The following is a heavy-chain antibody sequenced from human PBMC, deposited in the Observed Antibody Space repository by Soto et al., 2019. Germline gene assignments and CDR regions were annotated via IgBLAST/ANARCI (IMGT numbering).Heavy chain of an antibody. CDR2: ISSSSSTI. D-gene: IGHD3-10*01. J-gene: IGHJ5*02. Sequence: EVQLVESGGGLVQPGGSLRLSCAASGFTFSSYSMNWVRQAPGKGLEWVSYISSSSSTIYYADSVKGRFTISRDNAKNSLYLQMNSLRAEGTAVYYCARTGLNYGSGSYVRFDPWGQGTLVTVSS. CDR1: GFTFSSYS. CDR3: ARTGLNYGSGSYVRFDP. V-gene: IGHV3-48*01.